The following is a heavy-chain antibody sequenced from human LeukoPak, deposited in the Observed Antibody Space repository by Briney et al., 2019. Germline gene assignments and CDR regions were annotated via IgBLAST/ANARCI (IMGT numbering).Heavy chain of an antibody. CDR1: GYTFTSYD. Sequence: ASVTVSCKASGYTFTSYDINWVRQAPGQGLEWMGWMNPNSGNTGYAQKFQGRVTMTRNTSISTAYMELSSLRSEDTAVYYCARARFTIFGVVEGVEFDPWGQGTLVTVSS. CDR3: ARARFTIFGVVEGVEFDP. D-gene: IGHD3-3*01. V-gene: IGHV1-8*01. CDR2: MNPNSGNT. J-gene: IGHJ5*02.